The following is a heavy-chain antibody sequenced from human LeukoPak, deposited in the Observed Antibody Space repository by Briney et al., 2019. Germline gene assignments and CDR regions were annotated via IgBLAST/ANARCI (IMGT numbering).Heavy chain of an antibody. V-gene: IGHV3-30-3*01. CDR3: ARERYDFGAFDI. CDR1: GFTFSSYA. CDR2: ISYDGSNK. J-gene: IGHJ3*02. D-gene: IGHD3-3*01. Sequence: GGSLRLSCAASGFTFSSYAMHWVRQAPGKGLEWVAVISYDGSNKYYADSVKGRFTISRDNSKNTLYLQMNSLRAEDTAVYYCARERYDFGAFDIWGQGAMVTVSS.